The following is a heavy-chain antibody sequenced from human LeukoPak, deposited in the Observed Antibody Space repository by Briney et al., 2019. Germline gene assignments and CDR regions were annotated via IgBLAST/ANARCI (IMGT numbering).Heavy chain of an antibody. CDR3: ATYYCGGDCYSGYFVY. CDR2: IYYSGST. D-gene: IGHD2-21*02. J-gene: IGHJ4*02. CDR1: GGSMRRDTEY. V-gene: IGHV4-39*01. Sequence: SETLSLTCSVSGGSMRRDTEYWGCIRQPPGRGLEWIGNIYYSGSTYYNPSLKSRVTISVDTSKKQFSLKLTSVTATDTAVYYCATYYCGGDCYSGYFVYWGEGGIVSVSS.